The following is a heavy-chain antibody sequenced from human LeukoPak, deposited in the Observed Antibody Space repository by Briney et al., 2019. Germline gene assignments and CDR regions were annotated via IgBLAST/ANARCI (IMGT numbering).Heavy chain of an antibody. Sequence: ASVTVSCTASGYTFTSYYMHWVRQAPGQGLEGMGIINPSGGSTSYAQKFQGRVTMTRDTSTSTVYMELSSLRSEDTAVYYCARVLGGWDAFDIWGQGTMVTVSS. CDR3: ARVLGGWDAFDI. J-gene: IGHJ3*02. D-gene: IGHD2-15*01. CDR2: INPSGGST. V-gene: IGHV1-46*01. CDR1: GYTFTSYY.